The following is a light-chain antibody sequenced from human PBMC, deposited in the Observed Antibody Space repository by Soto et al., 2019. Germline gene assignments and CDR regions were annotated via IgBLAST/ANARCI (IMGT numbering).Light chain of an antibody. CDR2: DVS. V-gene: IGLV2-14*01. CDR1: SSDVGGYNY. CDR3: SSYTSSSMV. Sequence: QSALTQPASVSGSPGQSITISCTGTSSDVGGYNYVSWYQQHPGKAPKLMIYDVSNRPSGVCNRFSGSKSGNTASLTISGLQAEDEADYYCSSYTSSSMVFGGGTKVTVL. J-gene: IGLJ2*01.